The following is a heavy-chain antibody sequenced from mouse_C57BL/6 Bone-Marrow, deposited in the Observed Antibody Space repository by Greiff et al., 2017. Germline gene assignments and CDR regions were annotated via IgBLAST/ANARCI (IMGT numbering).Heavy chain of an antibody. V-gene: IGHV14-4*01. Sequence: EVNVVESGAELVRPGASVKLSCTASGFNIKDDYMHWVKQRPEQGLEWIGWIDPENGDTEYASKFQGKATITADTSSNTAYLQLSSLTSEDTAVYYCTTIYYGNYGAMDYWGQGTSVTVSS. CDR1: GFNIKDDY. CDR2: IDPENGDT. J-gene: IGHJ4*01. D-gene: IGHD2-1*01. CDR3: TTIYYGNYGAMDY.